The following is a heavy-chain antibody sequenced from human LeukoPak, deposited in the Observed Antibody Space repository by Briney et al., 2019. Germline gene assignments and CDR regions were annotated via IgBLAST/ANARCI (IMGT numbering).Heavy chain of an antibody. V-gene: IGHV3-21*01. CDR2: ISSSSSYI. D-gene: IGHD2-21*01. CDR1: GFTFSSYI. CDR3: ARSSMSGDAWFDP. J-gene: IGHJ5*02. Sequence: GGSLRLSCAASGFTFSSYIMNWVRQAPGKGLEWVSSISSSSSYIYYADAVKGTFTNSRDNAKNSLYLQMNSLRAEDTAVYYCARSSMSGDAWFDPWGQGTLVTVSS.